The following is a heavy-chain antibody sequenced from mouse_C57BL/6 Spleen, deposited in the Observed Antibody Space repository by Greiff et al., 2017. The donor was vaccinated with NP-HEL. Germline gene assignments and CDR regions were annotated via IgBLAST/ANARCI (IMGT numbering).Heavy chain of an antibody. D-gene: IGHD2-4*01. V-gene: IGHV1-55*01. Sequence: QVQLQQSGAELVKPGASVKMSCKASGYTFTSYWITWVKQRPGQGLEWIGDIYPGSGSTNYNEKFKSKATLTVDTSSSTAYMQLSSLTSEDSAVYYCARKEWDDYGWFAYWGQGTLVTVSA. CDR2: IYPGSGST. CDR1: GYTFTSYW. J-gene: IGHJ3*01. CDR3: ARKEWDDYGWFAY.